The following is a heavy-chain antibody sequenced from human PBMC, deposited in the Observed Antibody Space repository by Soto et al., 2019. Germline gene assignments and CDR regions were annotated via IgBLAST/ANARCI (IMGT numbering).Heavy chain of an antibody. D-gene: IGHD3-22*01. CDR3: AARLNYYDSSGPRDY. CDR1: GFTFTSSA. Sequence: ASVKVSCKASGFTFTSSAVQWVRQARGRRLEWIGWIVVGSGNTNYAQKFQERVTITRDMSTSTAYMELSSLRSEDTAVYYCAARLNYYDSSGPRDYWGQGTMVTVSS. CDR2: IVVGSGNT. V-gene: IGHV1-58*01. J-gene: IGHJ4*02.